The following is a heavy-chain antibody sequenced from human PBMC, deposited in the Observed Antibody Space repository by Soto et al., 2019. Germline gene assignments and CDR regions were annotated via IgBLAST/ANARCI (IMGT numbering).Heavy chain of an antibody. J-gene: IGHJ6*02. CDR2: IYYSGST. V-gene: IGHV4-59*01. CDR1: GGSISSYY. Sequence: SETLSLTCTVSGGSISSYYWSWIRQPPGKGLEWIGYIYYSGSTNYNPSLKSRVTISVDTSKNQFSLKLSSVTAADTAVYYCARDRAGYCSGGSCLNYYYYVMDVWGQGTTVTVSS. CDR3: ARDRAGYCSGGSCLNYYYYVMDV. D-gene: IGHD2-15*01.